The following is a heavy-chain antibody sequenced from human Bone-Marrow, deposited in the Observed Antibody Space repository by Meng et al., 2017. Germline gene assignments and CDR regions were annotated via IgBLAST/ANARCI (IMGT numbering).Heavy chain of an antibody. CDR2: ISGSGGST. CDR1: GFTFSSYW. CDR3: AKDIGRRDGYNYYYGMDV. Sequence: GESLKISCAASGFTFSSYWMSWVRQAPGKGLEWVSAISGSGGSTYYADSVKGRFTISRDNSKNTLYLQMNSLRAEDTAVYYCAKDIGRRDGYNYYYGMDVWGQGTTVTVSS. V-gene: IGHV3-23*01. J-gene: IGHJ6*02. D-gene: IGHD5-24*01.